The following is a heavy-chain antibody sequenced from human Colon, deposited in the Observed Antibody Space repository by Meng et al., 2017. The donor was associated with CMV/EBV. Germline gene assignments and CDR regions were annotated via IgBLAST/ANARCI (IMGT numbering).Heavy chain of an antibody. CDR1: SIVCGGYF. J-gene: IGHJ4*02. CDR2: INYSGTT. V-gene: IGHV4-31*02. CDR3: SRDSGGSGMFHEGYYFDY. Sequence: SIVCGGYFWSWISQHPGEGLEWIGYINYSGTTYYNRSLISRLSISADTSYNQFSLLLISVTAADTAVYYCSRDSGGSGMFHEGYYFDYWGQGTLVTVSS. D-gene: IGHD3-10*01.